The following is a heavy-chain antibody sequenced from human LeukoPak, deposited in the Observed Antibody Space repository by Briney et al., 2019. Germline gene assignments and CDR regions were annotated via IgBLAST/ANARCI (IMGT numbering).Heavy chain of an antibody. CDR1: GGTFSGYY. Sequence: SETLSLTCAVYGGTFSGYYWSWIRQPPGKGLEWIGEINHRGSTNYNPSLKSRATISVDTSKNQFSLKLTSVTAADTAGYYCARGGCQPLSGWRWFDPWGQGTLVTVSS. V-gene: IGHV4-34*01. D-gene: IGHD2-2*01. CDR2: INHRGST. CDR3: ARGGCQPLSGWRWFDP. J-gene: IGHJ5*02.